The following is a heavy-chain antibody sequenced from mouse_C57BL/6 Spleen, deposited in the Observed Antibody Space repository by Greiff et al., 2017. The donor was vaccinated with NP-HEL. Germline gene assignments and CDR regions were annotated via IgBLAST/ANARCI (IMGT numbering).Heavy chain of an antibody. CDR2: IRNKANGYTT. J-gene: IGHJ1*03. V-gene: IGHV7-3*01. Sequence: EVMLVESGGGLVQPGGSLSLSCAASGFTFTDYYMSWVRQPPGKALEWLGFIRNKANGYTTEYSASVKGRFTISSDNSQSILYLQMNALRAEDSATYYCARFLYYGNWYFDVWGTGTTVTVSS. CDR1: GFTFTDYY. CDR3: ARFLYYGNWYFDV. D-gene: IGHD2-1*01.